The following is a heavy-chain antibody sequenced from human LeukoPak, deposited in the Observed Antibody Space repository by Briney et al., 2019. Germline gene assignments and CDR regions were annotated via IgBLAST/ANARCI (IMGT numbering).Heavy chain of an antibody. CDR2: ISSSSSYI. CDR1: GFTFSSYG. CDR3: ARVGEFYYYGMDV. D-gene: IGHD3-10*01. V-gene: IGHV3-21*01. Sequence: GGSLRLSCAASGFTFSSYGMNWVRQAPGKGLEWVSSISSSSSYIYYADSVKGRFTISRDNAKNSLYLQMNSLRAEDTAVYYCARVGEFYYYGMDVWGQGTTVTVSS. J-gene: IGHJ6*02.